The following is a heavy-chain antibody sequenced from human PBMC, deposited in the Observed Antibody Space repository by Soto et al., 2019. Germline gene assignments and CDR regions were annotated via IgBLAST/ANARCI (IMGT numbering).Heavy chain of an antibody. V-gene: IGHV1-46*03. J-gene: IGHJ4*02. CDR2: INPSGGST. CDR1: GYTFTSYY. Sequence: ASVKVSCKASGYTFTSYYMHWVRQAPGQGLEWMGIINPSGGSTSYAQKFQGRVTMTRDTSTSTVYMELSSLRSEDTAVYYCARGHIVVVVAATKTLDYWGQGTLVTVSS. CDR3: ARGHIVVVVAATKTLDY. D-gene: IGHD2-15*01.